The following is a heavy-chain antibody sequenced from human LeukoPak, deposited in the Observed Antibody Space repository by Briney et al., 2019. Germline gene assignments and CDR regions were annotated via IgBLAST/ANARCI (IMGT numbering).Heavy chain of an antibody. Sequence: VASVKVSCKASGGTFSSYAISWVRQAPGQGLEWMGGIIPIFGTANYAQKFQGRVTMTEDTSTDTAYMELSSLRSEDTAVYYCATLTGYYCGGDCYMYYFDYWGQGTLVTVSS. D-gene: IGHD2-21*02. J-gene: IGHJ4*02. V-gene: IGHV1-69*06. CDR1: GGTFSSYA. CDR3: ATLTGYYCGGDCYMYYFDY. CDR2: IIPIFGTA.